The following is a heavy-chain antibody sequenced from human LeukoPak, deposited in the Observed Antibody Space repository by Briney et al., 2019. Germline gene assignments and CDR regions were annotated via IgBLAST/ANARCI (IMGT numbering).Heavy chain of an antibody. CDR3: AREEGIAVAGALEY. V-gene: IGHV4-59*01. CDR1: GDSITDYY. Sequence: PSETLSLTCNVSGDSITDYYWSWIRQPPGKGLEWIGFIYHSGNTNYNPSLASRVTLSLDTSKTQLSLRLTSVTAADTAVYYCAREEGIAVAGALEYWGQGILVTVSS. CDR2: IYHSGNT. D-gene: IGHD6-13*01. J-gene: IGHJ4*02.